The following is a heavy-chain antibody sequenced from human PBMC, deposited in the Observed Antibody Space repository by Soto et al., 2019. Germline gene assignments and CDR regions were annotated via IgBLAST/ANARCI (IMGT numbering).Heavy chain of an antibody. D-gene: IGHD1-26*01. V-gene: IGHV1-18*01. CDR1: GYPYTSYG. Sequence: QVQLVQCGAEVKKPGASVKVSCKASGYPYTSYGIIWVRQAHGQGLEWMGWISAYNGNTHYAQKLQGRVTMTTDTSTSTADMELRSLRSDDTAVYYCARDRGSYALDYWGQGTLVTVSS. CDR2: ISAYNGNT. CDR3: ARDRGSYALDY. J-gene: IGHJ4*02.